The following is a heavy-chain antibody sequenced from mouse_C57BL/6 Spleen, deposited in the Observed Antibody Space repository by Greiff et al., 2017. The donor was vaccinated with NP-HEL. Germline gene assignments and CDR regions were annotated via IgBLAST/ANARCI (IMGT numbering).Heavy chain of an antibody. Sequence: EVHLVESGGGLVKPGGSLKLSCAASGFTFSSYAMSWVRQTPEKRLEWVATISDGGSYTYYPDNVKGRFTISRDNAKNNLYLQMSHLKSEDTAMYYCARDRGYDYDPYFDYWGQGTTLTVSS. J-gene: IGHJ2*01. CDR2: ISDGGSYT. D-gene: IGHD2-4*01. V-gene: IGHV5-4*01. CDR1: GFTFSSYA. CDR3: ARDRGYDYDPYFDY.